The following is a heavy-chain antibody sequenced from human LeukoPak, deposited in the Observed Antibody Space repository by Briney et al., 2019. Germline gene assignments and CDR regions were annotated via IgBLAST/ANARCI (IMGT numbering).Heavy chain of an antibody. J-gene: IGHJ4*02. CDR1: GGSISTYY. V-gene: IGHV4-59*12. Sequence: PSETLSLTCTVSGGSISTYYWSWIRQPPGKGLDWIGYVYYRGITNYNPSLKNRVTISVDTSKNQFSLKLSSVTAADTAVYYCASSQWLVPDYWGQGTLVTVSS. D-gene: IGHD6-19*01. CDR2: VYYRGIT. CDR3: ASSQWLVPDY.